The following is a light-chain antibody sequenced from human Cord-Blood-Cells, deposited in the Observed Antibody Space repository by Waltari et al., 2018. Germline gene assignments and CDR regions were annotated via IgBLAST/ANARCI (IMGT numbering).Light chain of an antibody. CDR2: DVS. CDR1: SSAVGGYNY. CDR3: SSYTSSSTYV. Sequence: QSALPQPASVSGSPGQSLTISCTGTSSAVGGYNYVSWYQQHPGKAPKLMIYDVSNRPSGVSNRFSGSKSGNTASLTISGLQAEDEADYYCSSYTSSSTYVFGTGTKVTVL. V-gene: IGLV2-14*01. J-gene: IGLJ1*01.